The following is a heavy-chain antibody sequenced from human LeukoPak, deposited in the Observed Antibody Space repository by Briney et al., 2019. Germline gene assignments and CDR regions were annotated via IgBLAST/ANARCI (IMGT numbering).Heavy chain of an antibody. CDR3: TTDKVSGWNLGY. CDR2: IKSKTDGGTT. D-gene: IGHD6-19*01. J-gene: IGHJ4*02. CDR1: GFTFSNAW. V-gene: IGHV3-15*01. Sequence: GGSLRLSCAASGFTFSNAWMSWVRQAPGRGLEWVGRIKSKTDGGTTDYAAPVKGRFTISRDDSKNTLYLQMNSLKTEDTAVYYCTTDKVSGWNLGYWGQGTLVTVSS.